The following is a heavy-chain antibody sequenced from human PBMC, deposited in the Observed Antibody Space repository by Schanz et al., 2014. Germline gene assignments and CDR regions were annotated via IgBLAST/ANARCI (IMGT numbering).Heavy chain of an antibody. D-gene: IGHD5-12*01. CDR2: INTADTT. CDR3: AKDMNREATAPES. Sequence: QVQLVESGGDVVQPGRSLRLSCAASGFTFSSYGMHWVRQSPGKGLEWVSAINTADTTYYADSVKGRFTVSRDNSKNTVYLHMNSLRDEDTAVYYCAKDMNREATAPESWGQGTLVVVSS. V-gene: IGHV3-NL1*01. CDR1: GFTFSSYG. J-gene: IGHJ5*02.